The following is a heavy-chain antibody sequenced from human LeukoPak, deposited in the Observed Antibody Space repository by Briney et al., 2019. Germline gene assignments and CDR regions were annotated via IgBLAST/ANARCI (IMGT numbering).Heavy chain of an antibody. Sequence: SETLSLTCAVYGGSFSGYYWGWIRQPPGKGLEWIGSIYYSGSTYYNPSLKSRVSISVDTSMNQFSLNLSSVTAADTAVYYCARGDFWSGYSYWFDPWGQGTLVTVSS. V-gene: IGHV4-34*01. D-gene: IGHD3-3*01. CDR3: ARGDFWSGYSYWFDP. CDR1: GGSFSGYY. CDR2: IYYSGST. J-gene: IGHJ5*02.